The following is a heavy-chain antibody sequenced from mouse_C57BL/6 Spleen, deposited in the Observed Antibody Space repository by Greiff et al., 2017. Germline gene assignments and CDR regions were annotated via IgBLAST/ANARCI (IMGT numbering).Heavy chain of an antibody. Sequence: VQLQQSGAELVKPGASVKISCKASGYAFSSYWMNWVKQRPGKGLEWIGQIYPGDGDTNYNGKFKGKATLTADKSSSTAYMQLSSLTSADSAVYFCARSDYGSSWGYFDVWGTGTTVTVSS. D-gene: IGHD1-1*01. CDR2: IYPGDGDT. V-gene: IGHV1-80*01. J-gene: IGHJ1*03. CDR3: ARSDYGSSWGYFDV. CDR1: GYAFSSYW.